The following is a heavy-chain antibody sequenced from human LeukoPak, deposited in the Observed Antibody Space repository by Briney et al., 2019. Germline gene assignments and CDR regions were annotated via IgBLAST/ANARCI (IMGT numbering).Heavy chain of an antibody. CDR2: IDYSGST. CDR1: RGSISTYY. J-gene: IGHJ4*02. Sequence: SETLSLTCTVSRGSISTYYWSWIRQPPGKGLEWIGYIDYSGSTNYNPSLKSRVTISVDTSKNQFSLKLSSVTAAHTAVYYCAREGAISVLDYWGQGTLVTVSS. V-gene: IGHV4-59*12. D-gene: IGHD3-3*01. CDR3: AREGAISVLDY.